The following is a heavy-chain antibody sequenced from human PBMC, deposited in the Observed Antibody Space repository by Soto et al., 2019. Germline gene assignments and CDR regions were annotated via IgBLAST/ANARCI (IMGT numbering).Heavy chain of an antibody. Sequence: QVQMQESGPGLVKPSETLSLTCTVSGDSVRNQYWSWIRRPPGRGLEWIGYIYRSGSTKYNPSLKSRLTISVDTSKNQFSLKLSSVTAADTAVYYCARTLYYGYMDVWGKGTTVTVSS. D-gene: IGHD3-22*01. CDR3: ARTLYYGYMDV. J-gene: IGHJ6*03. V-gene: IGHV4-4*09. CDR2: IYRSGST. CDR1: GDSVRNQY.